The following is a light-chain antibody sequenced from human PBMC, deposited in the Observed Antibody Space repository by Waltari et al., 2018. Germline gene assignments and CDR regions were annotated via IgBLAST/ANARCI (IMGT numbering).Light chain of an antibody. Sequence: QSALTQPRSVSGSPGQSVTISCTGTSSDVGGYNYVSWYQHHPGKAPKLMIYEVSKRPSGVPVRFSGSQSGSTASLTVSGLQAEDEADYYCSSYAGNNVYVFGSGTKVTVL. CDR3: SSYAGNNVYV. CDR1: SSDVGGYNY. V-gene: IGLV2-11*01. J-gene: IGLJ1*01. CDR2: EVS.